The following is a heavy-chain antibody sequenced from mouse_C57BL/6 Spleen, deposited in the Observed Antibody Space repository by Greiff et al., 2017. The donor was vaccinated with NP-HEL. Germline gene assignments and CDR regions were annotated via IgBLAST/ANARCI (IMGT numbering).Heavy chain of an antibody. CDR3: ARVTTVYYLDY. CDR1: GYTFTSYD. CDR2: IYPRSGNT. J-gene: IGHJ2*01. D-gene: IGHD1-1*01. V-gene: IGHV1-81*01. Sequence: QVQLKQSGAELARPGASVKLSCKASGYTFTSYDISWVKQRTGQGLEWIGEIYPRSGNTYYNEKFKGKATLTADKSSSTAYMELRSLTSEDSAVYFCARVTTVYYLDYWGQGTTLTVSS.